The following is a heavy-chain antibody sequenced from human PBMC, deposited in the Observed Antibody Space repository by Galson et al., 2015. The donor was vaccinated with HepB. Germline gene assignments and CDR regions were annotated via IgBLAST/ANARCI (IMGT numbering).Heavy chain of an antibody. CDR2: IYTSGST. J-gene: IGHJ3*02. V-gene: IGHV4-61*02. D-gene: IGHD2-2*01. CDR1: GGSNSSGSYY. Sequence: TLSLTCTVSGGSNSSGSYYWSWIRQPAGKGLEWIGRIYTSGSTNYNPSLKSRVTMSVDTSKNQFSLKLSSVTAADTAVYYCARVSPAAIGSSAFDIWGQGTMVTVSS. CDR3: ARVSPAAIGSSAFDI.